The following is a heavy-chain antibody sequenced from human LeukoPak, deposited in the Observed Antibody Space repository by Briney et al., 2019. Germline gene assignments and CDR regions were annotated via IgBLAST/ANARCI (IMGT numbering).Heavy chain of an antibody. V-gene: IGHV3-21*01. D-gene: IGHD3-22*01. J-gene: IGHJ3*02. CDR1: GFTFSSYS. CDR2: ISSSSSYI. CDR3: ASPYEGDAFDI. Sequence: PGGSLRLSCAASGFTFSSYSMNWVRQAPGKGLEWVSSISSSSSYIYYADSVKGRFTISRDNAKNSLYLQMNSLRAEDTAVYYCASPYEGDAFDIWGQGTMVIVSS.